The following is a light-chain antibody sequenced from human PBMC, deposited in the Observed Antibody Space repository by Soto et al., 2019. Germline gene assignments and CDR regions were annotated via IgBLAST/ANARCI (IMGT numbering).Light chain of an antibody. J-gene: IGKJ2*01. CDR1: QSVLYSSNNKNY. CDR2: WAS. V-gene: IGKV4-1*01. CDR3: QQYYSIPYT. Sequence: DIVMTQSPDSLAVSLGERATINCKSSQSVLYSSNNKNYLVWYQQKPGQSPKLLIYWASTRESGVPDRFSGSGSGTDFTLTISSLKAEDVAVYYCQQYYSIPYTFGQGTKLEIK.